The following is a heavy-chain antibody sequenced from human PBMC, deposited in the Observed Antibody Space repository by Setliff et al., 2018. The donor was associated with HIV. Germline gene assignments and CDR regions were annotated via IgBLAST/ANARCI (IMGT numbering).Heavy chain of an antibody. CDR2: ISGSGGSP. CDR1: GLTFSSYA. CDR3: ARDLAEMDFFDS. J-gene: IGHJ4*02. V-gene: IGHV3-23*01. Sequence: PGGSLRLSCAASGLTFSSYAMSWVRQAPGKGLEWVSSISGSGGSPYYADSLKGRFTISRDNAKNLLYLQMNSLRVEDTAVYYCARDLAEMDFFDSWGQGTLVTVSS.